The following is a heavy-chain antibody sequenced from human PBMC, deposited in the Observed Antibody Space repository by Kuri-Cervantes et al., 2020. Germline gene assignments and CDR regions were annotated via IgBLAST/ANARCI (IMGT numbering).Heavy chain of an antibody. J-gene: IGHJ5*02. CDR2: IQSDGSEI. CDR3: ARELSSSAIYGFDP. CDR1: GFTFSSYA. D-gene: IGHD2-2*01. V-gene: IGHV3-30*04. Sequence: GESLKISCAASGFTFSSYAMHWVRQAPGKGLEWVAFIQSDGSEIYYGDSVKGRFTTSRDNSKKTVYLQMNSLRAEDTAVYYCARELSSSAIYGFDPRGQGTLVTVSS.